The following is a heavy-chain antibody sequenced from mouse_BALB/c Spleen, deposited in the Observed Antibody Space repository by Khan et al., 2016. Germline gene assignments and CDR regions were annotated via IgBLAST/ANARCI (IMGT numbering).Heavy chain of an antibody. D-gene: IGHD2-1*01. CDR3: ARFGNYGFAY. V-gene: IGHV1-61*01. Sequence: QVQLKQSGAELVRPGASVKLSCKASGYSFTSYWMNWVKQRPGQGLEWIGMIHPSDSETNLNQKFKDKAPLTVDNSSSTAYMQLSSPTSEDSAVDYCARFGNYGFAYWGQGTLVTVSA. J-gene: IGHJ3*01. CDR1: GYSFTSYW. CDR2: IHPSDSET.